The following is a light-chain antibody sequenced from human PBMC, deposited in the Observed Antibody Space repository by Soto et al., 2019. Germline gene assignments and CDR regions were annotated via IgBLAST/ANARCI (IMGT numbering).Light chain of an antibody. CDR2: DVS. J-gene: IGLJ1*01. Sequence: QSALTQPRSVSGPPGQSVSISCSGTSSDVGTYNYVSWYQQHPGKAPKFMIYDVSKRPSGVPDRFSGSKSGNTASLTISGLQAEDEADYYCCSYAGTYSYVFGTGTKLTVL. V-gene: IGLV2-11*01. CDR1: SSDVGTYNY. CDR3: CSYAGTYSYV.